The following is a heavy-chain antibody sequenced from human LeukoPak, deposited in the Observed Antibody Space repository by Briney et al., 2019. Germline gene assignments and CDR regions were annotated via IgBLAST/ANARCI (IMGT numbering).Heavy chain of an antibody. V-gene: IGHV3-53*05. CDR3: AKDNYYGDYEVTSIFGVD. J-gene: IGHJ4*02. Sequence: GGSLRLSCAASGFTVSSNYMSWVRQAPGKGLEWVSVIYSGASTYYADSVKGRFTISRDNFKNTLYLQMNSLRAEDTAVYYCAKDNYYGDYEVTSIFGVDWGQGTLVTVSS. CDR1: GFTVSSNY. D-gene: IGHD4-17*01. CDR2: IYSGAST.